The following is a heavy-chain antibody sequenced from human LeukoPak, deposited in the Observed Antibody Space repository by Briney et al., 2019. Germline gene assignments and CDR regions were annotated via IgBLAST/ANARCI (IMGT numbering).Heavy chain of an antibody. CDR1: GFTFDDYG. CDR2: INWNGGRT. CDR3: ARGASSSSWYLIDY. J-gene: IGHJ4*02. D-gene: IGHD6-13*01. Sequence: GXSLRLSCAASGFTFDDYGMSWVRHAPGKGVEWVSGINWNGGRTVYADSVKGRFTISRDNAKNSLYLQMNSLRAEDTALYYCARGASSSSWYLIDYWGQGTLVTVSS. V-gene: IGHV3-20*04.